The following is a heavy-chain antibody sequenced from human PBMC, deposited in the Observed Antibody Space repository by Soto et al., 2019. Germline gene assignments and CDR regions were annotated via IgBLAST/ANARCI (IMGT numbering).Heavy chain of an antibody. D-gene: IGHD3-3*01. CDR2: IYYSGST. CDR1: GGSISSYY. V-gene: IGHV4-59*01. CDR3: ARVGYDLLEAPSLPAYYYYGMDV. J-gene: IGHJ6*01. Sequence: QVQLQESGPGLVKPSETLSLTCTVSGGSISSYYWSWIRQPPGKGLEWIGYIYYSGSTNYNPSLKSRVTISVDTSKNQFSLKLSSVTAADTAVYYCARVGYDLLEAPSLPAYYYYGMDVW.